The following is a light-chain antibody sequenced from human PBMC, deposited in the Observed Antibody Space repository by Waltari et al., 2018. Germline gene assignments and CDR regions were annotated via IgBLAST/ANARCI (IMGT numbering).Light chain of an antibody. CDR3: GADHGSGSSFVYV. Sequence: QPVLTQPPSASASLGASVTLTCTLSSGYSTSKVDCYPQRPGKGPRFVMRVGTGGIVGSKGDGIPDRFSVLGSGLNRYLTIKNIQEEDESDYHCGADHGSGSSFVYVFGTGTKVTVL. CDR1: SGYSTSK. J-gene: IGLJ1*01. CDR2: VGTGGIVG. V-gene: IGLV9-49*03.